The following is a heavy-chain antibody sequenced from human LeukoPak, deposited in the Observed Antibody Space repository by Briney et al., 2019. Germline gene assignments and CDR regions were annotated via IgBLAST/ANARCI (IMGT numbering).Heavy chain of an antibody. CDR1: GGSISSSSYY. V-gene: IGHV4-39*07. CDR3: ARVRWFGEFYFDY. CDR2: IYYSGST. D-gene: IGHD3-10*01. J-gene: IGHJ4*02. Sequence: SETLSLTCTVSGGSISSSSYYWGWIRQPPGKGLEWIGSIYYSGSTNYNPSLKSRVTISVDTSKNQFSLKLSSVTAADTAVYYCARVRWFGEFYFDYWGQGTLVTVSS.